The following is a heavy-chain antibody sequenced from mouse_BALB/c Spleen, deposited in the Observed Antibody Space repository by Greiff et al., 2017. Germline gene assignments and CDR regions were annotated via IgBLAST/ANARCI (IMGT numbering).Heavy chain of an antibody. D-gene: IGHD1-1*01. CDR3: ARGGVTTVVATKRYAMDY. J-gene: IGHJ4*01. CDR2: ISSGSSTI. Sequence: EVKLVESGGGLVQPGGSRKLSCAASGFTFSSFGMHWVRQAPEKGLEWVAYISSGSSTIYYADTVKGRFTISRDNPKNTLFLQMTSLRSEDTAMYYCARGGVTTVVATKRYAMDYWGQGTSVTVSS. CDR1: GFTFSSFG. V-gene: IGHV5-17*02.